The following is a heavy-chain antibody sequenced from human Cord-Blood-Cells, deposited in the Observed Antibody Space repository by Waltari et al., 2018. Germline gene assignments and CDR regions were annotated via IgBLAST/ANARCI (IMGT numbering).Heavy chain of an antibody. V-gene: IGHV3-74*01. J-gene: IGHJ4*02. CDR2: INSDGGST. CDR3: AEYSSSSGGY. Sequence: EVQLVESGGGLVQPGGSLRLSCAASGFTFSSYWMHWVRQAPGKGLVWVSRINSDGGSTSYADAVKGRFTISRDNAKNTLYLQMNSLRAEDTAVYYCAEYSSSSGGYWGQGTLVTVSS. CDR1: GFTFSSYW. D-gene: IGHD6-6*01.